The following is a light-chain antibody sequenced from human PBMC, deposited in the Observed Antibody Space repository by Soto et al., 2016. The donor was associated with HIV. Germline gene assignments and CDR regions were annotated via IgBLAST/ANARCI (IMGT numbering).Light chain of an antibody. J-gene: IGKJ2*01. CDR1: QDISNN. V-gene: IGKV1-39*01. CDR3: QQSYSTPPT. Sequence: DIQMTQSPSSLSASVGDRVTITCRASQDISNNLNWYQQKPGKAPKLLIYDASKLETGVPSRFSGSGSRTEFTLTISSLQPEDFATYYCQQSYSTPPTFGQGTKVEIK. CDR2: DAS.